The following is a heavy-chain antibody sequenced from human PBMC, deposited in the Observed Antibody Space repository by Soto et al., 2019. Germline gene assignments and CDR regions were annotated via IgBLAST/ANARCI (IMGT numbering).Heavy chain of an antibody. CDR1: GYTSTSYA. CDR3: ATDIADDAFDI. V-gene: IGHV1-3*01. CDR2: INAGSGNT. D-gene: IGHD3-9*01. J-gene: IGHJ3*02. Sequence: ASVKVSCKASGYTSTSYAMHWVRQAPGQRLEWMGWINAGSGNTKYSQKFQGRVTITRDTSASTAYMELSSLRSEDTAVYYCATDIADDAFDIWGRGTMVTVSS.